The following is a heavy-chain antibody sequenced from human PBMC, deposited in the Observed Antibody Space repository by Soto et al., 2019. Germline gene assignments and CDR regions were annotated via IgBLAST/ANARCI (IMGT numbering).Heavy chain of an antibody. CDR3: ARHGGRSSWSDY. D-gene: IGHD6-13*01. V-gene: IGHV4-39*01. CDR1: GGSISSSSYY. Sequence: SETLSLTCTVSGGSISSSSYYWGWIRQPPGKGLEWIGSIHYSGNTDYNPSLKSRVTISVDTSKNQFSLKLSSVTAADTAVYYCARHGGRSSWSDYWGQGTLVTVSS. J-gene: IGHJ4*02. CDR2: IHYSGNT.